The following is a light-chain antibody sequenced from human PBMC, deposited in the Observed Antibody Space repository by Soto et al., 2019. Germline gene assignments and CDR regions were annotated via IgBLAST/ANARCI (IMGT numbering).Light chain of an antibody. CDR2: YDS. V-gene: IGLV3-21*01. CDR1: NIGSKS. CDR3: QVWDISSGHVV. J-gene: IGLJ3*02. Sequence: SSELTQPPSVSVAPGKTASVACGGSNIGSKSVHWYQKKSGQAPVLVMYYDSARPSGIPERFSGSNSGNTATLTISRVEAGDEADYYCQVWDISSGHVVFGGGTKLTVL.